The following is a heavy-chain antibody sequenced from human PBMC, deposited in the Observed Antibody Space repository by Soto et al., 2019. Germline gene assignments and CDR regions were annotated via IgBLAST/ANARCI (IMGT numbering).Heavy chain of an antibody. V-gene: IGHV3-33*01. Sequence: QVQLVESGGGVVQPGRSLRLSCAASGFTFSSYGMHWVRQAPGKGLVWVAVIWYDGSNKYYEDSVKGRFTISRDNSKNTRYLQMNSLRAEDTAVYYCARERNCSGGSCYSWTYNWFDPWGQGTLVTVSS. D-gene: IGHD2-15*01. CDR2: IWYDGSNK. J-gene: IGHJ5*02. CDR3: ARERNCSGGSCYSWTYNWFDP. CDR1: GFTFSSYG.